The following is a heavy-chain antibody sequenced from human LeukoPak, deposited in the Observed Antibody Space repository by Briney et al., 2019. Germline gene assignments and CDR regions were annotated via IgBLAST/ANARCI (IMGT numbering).Heavy chain of an antibody. CDR1: GFTFSSYS. J-gene: IGHJ4*02. CDR3: AREYSSSYYFDY. CDR2: ISSGSESST. V-gene: IGHV3-48*02. Sequence: GGSLRLSCAASGFTFSSYSMNWVRQVPGKGLEWVSYISSGSESSTYYADSVKGRFTISRDNAKNSLYLQMNSLRDEDTAVYYCAREYSSSYYFDYWGQGTLVTVSS. D-gene: IGHD6-13*01.